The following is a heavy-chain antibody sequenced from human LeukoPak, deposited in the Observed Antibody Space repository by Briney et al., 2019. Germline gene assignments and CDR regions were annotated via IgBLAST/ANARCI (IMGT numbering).Heavy chain of an antibody. CDR1: GFTFSSYS. J-gene: IGHJ4*02. CDR3: AREYSSSYYFDY. CDR2: ISSGSESST. V-gene: IGHV3-48*02. Sequence: GGSLRLSCAASGFTFSSYSMNWVRQVPGKGLEWVSYISSGSESSTYYADSVKGRFTISRDNAKNSLYLQMNSLRDEDTAVYYCAREYSSSYYFDYWGQGTLVTVSS. D-gene: IGHD6-13*01.